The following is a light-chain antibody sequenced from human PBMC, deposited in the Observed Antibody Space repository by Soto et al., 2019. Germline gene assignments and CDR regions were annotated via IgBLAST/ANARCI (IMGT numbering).Light chain of an antibody. CDR2: DTT. J-gene: IGLJ3*02. V-gene: IGLV7-46*01. CDR3: LLSYSGPRV. Sequence: QAVVIQEPSLTVSPGGTVTLTCGSSTGPVTNTHYPYWFQLKPGQAPTTLIYDTTVKHSWTPARFSGSLLGGKAALTLSGVQHEDEAEYYCLLSYSGPRVFGGGTKLTVL. CDR1: TGPVTNTHY.